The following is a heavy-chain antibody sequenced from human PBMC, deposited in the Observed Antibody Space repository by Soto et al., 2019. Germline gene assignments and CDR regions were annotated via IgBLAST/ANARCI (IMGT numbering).Heavy chain of an antibody. CDR2: ISYDGSNK. Sequence: QAGVSLRLSCAASGFTFSSYGMHWVRQAPGKGLEWVAVISYDGSNKYYADSVKGRFTISRDNSKNTLYLQMNSLRAEDTAVYYCAKDLRIQLWAYYYYYGMDVWGQGTTVTVSS. D-gene: IGHD5-18*01. V-gene: IGHV3-30*18. J-gene: IGHJ6*02. CDR3: AKDLRIQLWAYYYYYGMDV. CDR1: GFTFSSYG.